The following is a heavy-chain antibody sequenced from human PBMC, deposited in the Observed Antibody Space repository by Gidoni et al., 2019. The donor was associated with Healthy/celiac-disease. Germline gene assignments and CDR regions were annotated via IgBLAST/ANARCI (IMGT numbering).Heavy chain of an antibody. V-gene: IGHV3-23*01. D-gene: IGHD3-10*01. CDR1: GFPFSSYA. CDR2: ISGSCGST. J-gene: IGHJ4*02. Sequence: EVQLLESGGGLVQPGGSLRLSCAASGFPFSSYAMSWVRKAPGKGLEWVSAISGSCGSTYYADSVKGRFTISRDNSKNTLYLQMNSLRAEDTAVYYCAKDRWFGSALDYWGQGTLVTVSS. CDR3: AKDRWFGSALDY.